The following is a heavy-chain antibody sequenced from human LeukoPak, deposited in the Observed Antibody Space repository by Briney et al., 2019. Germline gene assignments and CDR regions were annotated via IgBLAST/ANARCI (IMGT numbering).Heavy chain of an antibody. D-gene: IGHD1-26*01. CDR1: GYTFTNNY. CDR2: INPSGDNT. Sequence: ASVKVSFKASGYTFTNNYMHWVRPAPGQGLEWMGIINPSGDNTWYAQKFQGRVTMTRDMATSTDYMEVSSLKSEDTAVYYCARDNSQGDSAWWFDPWGQGTLVTVSS. J-gene: IGHJ5*02. CDR3: ARDNSQGDSAWWFDP. V-gene: IGHV1-46*01.